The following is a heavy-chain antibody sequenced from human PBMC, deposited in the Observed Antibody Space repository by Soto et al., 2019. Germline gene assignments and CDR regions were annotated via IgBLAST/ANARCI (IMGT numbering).Heavy chain of an antibody. J-gene: IGHJ4*02. V-gene: IGHV3-9*01. CDR1: GFTFDDYA. CDR2: ISWNSGSI. D-gene: IGHD3-22*01. Sequence: LRLSCAASGFTFDDYAMHWVRQAPGKGLEWVSGISWNSGSIGYADSVKGRFTISRDNAKNSLYLQMNSLRAEDTALYYCAKDINDSSGYYSFYFDYWGQGTLVTVSS. CDR3: AKDINDSSGYYSFYFDY.